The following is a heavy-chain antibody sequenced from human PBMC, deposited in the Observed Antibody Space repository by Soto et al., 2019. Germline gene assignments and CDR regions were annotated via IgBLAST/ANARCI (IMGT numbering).Heavy chain of an antibody. J-gene: IGHJ3*01. Sequence: QVQLVQSGAEVKKPGSSVKVSCKASGGSFSSHAITWVRQAPGQGLEWMGRIIPILGITNYAQKFQDRVTITADKSTSTAYMDLSSLRSEDTAMYYCGLGEDDDYRYPRDDAFDVWGQGTKVTVSS. CDR2: IIPILGIT. V-gene: IGHV1-69*02. CDR3: GLGEDDDYRYPRDDAFDV. CDR1: GGSFSSHA. D-gene: IGHD3-16*02.